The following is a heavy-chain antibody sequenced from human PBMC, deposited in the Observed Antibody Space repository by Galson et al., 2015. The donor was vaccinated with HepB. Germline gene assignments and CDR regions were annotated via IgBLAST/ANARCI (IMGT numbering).Heavy chain of an antibody. CDR1: GGSFSGYY. CDR2: INHSGST. J-gene: IGHJ6*02. D-gene: IGHD2-2*01. CDR3: ARVSVWCSSTSCYGYGGNSMSYYYYGMDV. Sequence: SETLSLTCAVYGGSFSGYYWSWIRQPPGKGLEWIGEINHSGSTNYNPSLKSRVTISVDTSKNQFSLKLSSVTAADTAVYYCARVSVWCSSTSCYGYGGNSMSYYYYGMDVWGQGTTVTVSS. V-gene: IGHV4-34*01.